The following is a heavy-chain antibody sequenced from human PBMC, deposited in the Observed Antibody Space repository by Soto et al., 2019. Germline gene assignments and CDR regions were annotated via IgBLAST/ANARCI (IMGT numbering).Heavy chain of an antibody. Sequence: GGSLRLSCAASGFTFSSYSMNWVRQAPGKGLEWVSYISSSSSTIYYADSVKGRFTISRDNAKNSLYLQMNSLRAEDTAVYYCAVLSSIAARRARGYYMDVWGKGTTVTVSS. V-gene: IGHV3-48*01. CDR1: GFTFSSYS. D-gene: IGHD6-6*01. J-gene: IGHJ6*03. CDR3: AVLSSIAARRARGYYMDV. CDR2: ISSSSSTI.